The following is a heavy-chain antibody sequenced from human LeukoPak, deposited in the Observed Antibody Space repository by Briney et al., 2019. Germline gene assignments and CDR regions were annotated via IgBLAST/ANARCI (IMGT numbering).Heavy chain of an antibody. Sequence: GSLRLSCAASGFTFSSYSMNWVRQAPGKGLEWIGEITHHGSTNYNPSLKSRVTISVDTSKNQFSLKLSSVAAADTAVYYCAPIFGDYSDFDSWGQGTLVTVSS. CDR2: ITHHGST. CDR3: APIFGDYSDFDS. CDR1: GFTFSSYS. D-gene: IGHD4-17*01. J-gene: IGHJ4*02. V-gene: IGHV4-34*08.